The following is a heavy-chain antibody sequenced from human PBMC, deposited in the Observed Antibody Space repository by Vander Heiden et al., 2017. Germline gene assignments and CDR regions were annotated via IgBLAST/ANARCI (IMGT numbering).Heavy chain of an antibody. V-gene: IGHV4-39*01. CDR2: IYYSGST. Sequence: QLHLQESGPGLVKPSETLSLPCTVSGGSISSSSYYWGWIRQPPGKGLEWIGSIYYSGSTYYNPSLKSRVTISVDTSKNQFSLKLSSVTAADTAVYYCARHYDYVWGSYYYYGMDVWGQGTTVTVSS. J-gene: IGHJ6*02. CDR1: GGSISSSSYY. D-gene: IGHD3-16*01. CDR3: ARHYDYVWGSYYYYGMDV.